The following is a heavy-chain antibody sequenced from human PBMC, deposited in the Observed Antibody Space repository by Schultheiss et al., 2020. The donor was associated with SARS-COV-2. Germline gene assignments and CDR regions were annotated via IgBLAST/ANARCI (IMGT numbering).Heavy chain of an antibody. J-gene: IGHJ4*02. V-gene: IGHV3-66*02. D-gene: IGHD6-13*01. CDR1: TFTVRTNY. Sequence: GGSLRLSCAASTFTVRTNYMSWVRQAPGKGLEWVSTMFSAGNTFYADSVKGRFTISRDNSKNTLYLQMNSLRAEDTAVYYCASEGIAAAAPFDYWGQGTLVTVSS. CDR3: ASEGIAAAAPFDY. CDR2: MFSAGNT.